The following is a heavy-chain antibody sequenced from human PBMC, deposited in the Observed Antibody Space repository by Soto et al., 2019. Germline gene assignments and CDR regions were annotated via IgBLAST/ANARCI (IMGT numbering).Heavy chain of an antibody. D-gene: IGHD2-15*01. V-gene: IGHV1-18*01. CDR2: ISAYNGNT. CDR1: GYTFTSYG. Sequence: GASVKVSCKASGYTFTSYGISWVRQAPGQGLEWMGWISAYNGNTNYAQKLQGRVTMTTDTSTSTAYMELRSLRSDDTAVYYCAREGVVVVASTPSYYYYYYMDVWGKGTTVTVSS. J-gene: IGHJ6*03. CDR3: AREGVVVVASTPSYYYYYYMDV.